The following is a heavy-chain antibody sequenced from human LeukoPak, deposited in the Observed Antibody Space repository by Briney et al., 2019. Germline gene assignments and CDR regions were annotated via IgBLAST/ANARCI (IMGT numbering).Heavy chain of an antibody. CDR1: GGSVSSGSYY. D-gene: IGHD3-22*01. J-gene: IGHJ4*02. CDR2: IYYSGST. CDR3: ARVGLDYGSSGYPYFDY. Sequence: SETLSLTCTVSGGSVSSGSYYWSWIRQPPGKGLEWIGYIYYSGSTNYNPSLKSRVTISVDTSENQFSLKLSSVTAADTAVYYCARVGLDYGSSGYPYFDYWGQGTLVTVSS. V-gene: IGHV4-61*01.